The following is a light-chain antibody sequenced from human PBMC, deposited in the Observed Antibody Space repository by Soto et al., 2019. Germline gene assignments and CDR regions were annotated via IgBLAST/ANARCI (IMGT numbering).Light chain of an antibody. Sequence: QAVVTQPASVSGSPGQSITISCTGTSSDVGGYNYVSWYQQHPGKAPKLMIFEVSSRPSGVSYCFSGSKSGNTASLTISGLQAEDEADYYCSSYTSSSTLYVFGSGTKVTVL. CDR1: SSDVGGYNY. V-gene: IGLV2-14*01. CDR3: SSYTSSSTLYV. CDR2: EVS. J-gene: IGLJ1*01.